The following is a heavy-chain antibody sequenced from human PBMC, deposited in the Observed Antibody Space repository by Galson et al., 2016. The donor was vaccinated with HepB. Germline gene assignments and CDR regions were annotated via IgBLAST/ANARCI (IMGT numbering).Heavy chain of an antibody. J-gene: IGHJ5*02. CDR2: ISSSSYI. D-gene: IGHD5-12*01. CDR1: GFTFSSYS. Sequence: RLSCAASGFTFSSYSMHWVRQAPGKGLEWVSFISSSSYIYYADSVKGRFTISRDNAKNSLYLQMNSLRAEDTAVYYCARGGYSGYDWVRNWFDPWGQGTLVTVSS. CDR3: ARGGYSGYDWVRNWFDP. V-gene: IGHV3-21*01.